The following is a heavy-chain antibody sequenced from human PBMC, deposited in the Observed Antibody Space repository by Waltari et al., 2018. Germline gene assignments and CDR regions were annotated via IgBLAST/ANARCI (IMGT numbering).Heavy chain of an antibody. CDR1: GYTFSDYA. CDR3: ARGSYCSGNSCYLRTPGRFDY. D-gene: IGHD2-15*01. V-gene: IGHV1-3*01. CDR2: SNAGNGDT. Sequence: QVQLVQSGAEVKKPGASVKVSCKASGYTFSDYALHWVRQAPGQGLEWMGWSNAGNGDTKYSRKFQGRVTITRDSSASTAYMQLSSLTSEDTALYYCARGSYCSGNSCYLRTPGRFDYWGQGTLVTVSS. J-gene: IGHJ4*02.